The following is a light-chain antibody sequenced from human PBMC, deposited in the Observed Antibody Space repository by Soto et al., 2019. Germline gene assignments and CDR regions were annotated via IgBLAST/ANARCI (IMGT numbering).Light chain of an antibody. V-gene: IGKV3-20*01. CDR2: GAS. Sequence: EIVLTQSPGTLSLSPGERATLSCRASQSVSSSYLAWYQHKPGQAPRLLIYGASTRAAGIPDRFSGSGSGTDFTLTISRLEPEDVAVYYCQQYGSSRMYTFGQGTKLEIK. CDR1: QSVSSSY. CDR3: QQYGSSRMYT. J-gene: IGKJ2*01.